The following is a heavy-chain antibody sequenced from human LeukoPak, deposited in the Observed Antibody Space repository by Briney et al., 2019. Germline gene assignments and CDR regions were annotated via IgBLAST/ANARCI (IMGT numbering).Heavy chain of an antibody. D-gene: IGHD3-10*01. CDR3: ARDPGITMVRGIIPYYYYYMDV. V-gene: IGHV3-11*04. Sequence: GGSLRLSCAASGFTFSDYHMTWVRQAPGKGLKWVSYISGSGNTIYYEDSVRGRFTISRDNAKNSLYLQMNSLRAEDTAVYFCARDPGITMVRGIIPYYYYYMDVWGTGTTVTVSS. CDR2: ISGSGNTI. CDR1: GFTFSDYH. J-gene: IGHJ6*03.